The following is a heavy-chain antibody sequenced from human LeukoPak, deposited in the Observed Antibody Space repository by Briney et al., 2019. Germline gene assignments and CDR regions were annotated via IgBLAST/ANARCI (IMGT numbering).Heavy chain of an antibody. V-gene: IGHV3-23*01. J-gene: IGHJ4*02. CDR1: GFTFDDYG. CDR2: ISGSGGST. Sequence: GGSLRLSCAASGFTFDDYGMSWVRQAPGKGLEWVSAISGSGGSTYYADSVKGRFTISRDNSKNTLYLQMNSLRAEDTAVYYCAKGCSGGSCYYFDYWGQGTLVTVSS. CDR3: AKGCSGGSCYYFDY. D-gene: IGHD2-15*01.